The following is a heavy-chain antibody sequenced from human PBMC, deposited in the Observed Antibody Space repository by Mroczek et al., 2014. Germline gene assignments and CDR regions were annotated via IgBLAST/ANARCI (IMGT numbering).Heavy chain of an antibody. Sequence: SGAEVKKPGASVKVSCKASGYTFTGYYMHWVRQAPGQGLEWMGWINPNSGGTNYAQKFQGRVTMTRDTSISTAYMELSRLRSDDTAVYYCAREVVPFMPWFDPWGQGTLVTVSS. D-gene: IGHD2-2*01. J-gene: IGHJ5*02. CDR1: GYTFTGYY. CDR2: INPNSGGT. CDR3: AREVVPFMPWFDP. V-gene: IGHV1-2*02.